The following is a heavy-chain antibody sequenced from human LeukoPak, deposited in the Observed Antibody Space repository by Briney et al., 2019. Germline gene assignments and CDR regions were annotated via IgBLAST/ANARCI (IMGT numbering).Heavy chain of an antibody. CDR3: ARVYSGSYYSSDSDAFDI. CDR1: GGSISSNSYY. V-gene: IGHV4-39*07. CDR2: IYYSGST. D-gene: IGHD1-26*01. J-gene: IGHJ3*02. Sequence: SETLSLTCTVSGGSISSNSYYWDWIRQPPGKGLEWIGTIYYSGSTSYNPSLKSRVTISVDTSKNQFSLKLGSVTAADTAVYYCARVYSGSYYSSDSDAFDIWGQGTMVTVSS.